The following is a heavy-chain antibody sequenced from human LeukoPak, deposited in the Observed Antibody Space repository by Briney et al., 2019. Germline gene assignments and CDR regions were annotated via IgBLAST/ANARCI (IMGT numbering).Heavy chain of an antibody. Sequence: SETLSLTCAVYGGSFSGYYWSWIRQPPGKGLEWIGEINHSGSTNYNPSLKSRVTISVDTSKNQFSLRLSSVTAADTAVYYCALEYCSSTGCYGWFDPWGQGTLVTVSS. CDR2: INHSGST. D-gene: IGHD2-2*01. CDR3: ALEYCSSTGCYGWFDP. V-gene: IGHV4-34*01. CDR1: GGSFSGYY. J-gene: IGHJ5*02.